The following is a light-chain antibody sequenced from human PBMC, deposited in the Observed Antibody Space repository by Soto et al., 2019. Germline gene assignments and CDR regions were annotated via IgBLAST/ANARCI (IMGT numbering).Light chain of an antibody. V-gene: IGKV3-20*01. CDR3: QQYGNPPWT. J-gene: IGKJ2*01. CDR2: DTF. CDR1: QSVGSTY. Sequence: ETVLTQSPGTLSLSPGERAPLSCRASQSVGSTYLAWYQQKPGQAPRLLIYDTFNRATGIPYRFSGSGSGTDFTLTISRLEPEDFAVYHCQQYGNPPWTFGQGTKLEIK.